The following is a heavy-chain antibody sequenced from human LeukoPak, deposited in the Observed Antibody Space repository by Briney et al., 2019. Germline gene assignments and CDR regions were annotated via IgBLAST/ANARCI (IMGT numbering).Heavy chain of an antibody. CDR3: ARDRRYYDSSGLGYFDL. CDR1: GGSISSSSYY. D-gene: IGHD3-22*01. V-gene: IGHV4-39*07. J-gene: IGHJ2*01. CDR2: IYYSGST. Sequence: KPSETLSLTCTVSGGSISSSSYYWGWIRQPPGKGLEWIGSIYYSGSTYHNPSLKSRVTISVDTSKNQFSLKLSSVTAADTAVYYCARDRRYYDSSGLGYFDLWGRGTLVTVSS.